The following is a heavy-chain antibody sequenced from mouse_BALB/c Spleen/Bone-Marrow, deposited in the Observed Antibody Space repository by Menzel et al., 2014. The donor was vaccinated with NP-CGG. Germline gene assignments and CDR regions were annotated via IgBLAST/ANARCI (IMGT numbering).Heavy chain of an antibody. CDR2: IYPGNVNT. CDR3: ARERRSRVMDY. CDR1: GYTFTSYY. V-gene: IGHV1S56*01. J-gene: IGHJ4*01. Sequence: QVQLQQSGPELVKPGASVRISCKASGYTFTSYYIHWVKQRPGQGLEWIGWIYPGNVNTKYKEKFKGKATLTADKSSSTAYMQLSSLTSEDSAVYFCARERRSRVMDYWGQGTSVTVSS.